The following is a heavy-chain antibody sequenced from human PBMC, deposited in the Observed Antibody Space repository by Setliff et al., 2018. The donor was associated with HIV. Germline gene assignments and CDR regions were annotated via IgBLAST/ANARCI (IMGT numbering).Heavy chain of an antibody. CDR2: IIPMFGTR. CDR1: GGTFSSYA. Sequence: AASVKVSCKASGGTFSSYAINWVRQAPGQGLEWVGGIIPMFGTRNYAQKFQGRVTITTDESTSTAYMELSSLRSEDTALYYCARGQSQGYAYSGSYGAFDIWGQGTMVTVSS. CDR3: ARGQSQGYAYSGSYGAFDI. V-gene: IGHV1-69*05. J-gene: IGHJ3*02. D-gene: IGHD1-26*01.